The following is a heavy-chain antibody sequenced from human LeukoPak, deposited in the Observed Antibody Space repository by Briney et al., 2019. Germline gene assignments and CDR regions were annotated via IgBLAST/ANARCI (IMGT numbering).Heavy chain of an antibody. Sequence: GASVKVSCKASGYTFTNYGISWVRQAPGQGLEWMGWISAYNGNTNYAQKLQGRVTMTTDTSTSTAYMELRSLRSDDTAVYYCARDGMIAVVGSAFDIWGQGTMVTVSS. CDR1: GYTFTNYG. CDR3: ARDGMIAVVGSAFDI. J-gene: IGHJ3*02. CDR2: ISAYNGNT. V-gene: IGHV1-18*01. D-gene: IGHD3-22*01.